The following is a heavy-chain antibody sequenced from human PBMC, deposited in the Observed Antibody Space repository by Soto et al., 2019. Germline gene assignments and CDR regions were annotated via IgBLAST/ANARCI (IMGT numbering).Heavy chain of an antibody. D-gene: IGHD2-15*01. J-gene: IGHJ4*02. CDR1: GGSISSGDYY. CDR3: ARRIGYCSGGSCYEGYYFDY. Sequence: QVQLQESGPGLVKPSQTLSLTCTVSGGSISSGDYYWSWIRQPPGKVLEWIGYIYYSGSTYYNPSLKSRVTISVDTSKNQFSLKLSSVTAADTAVYYCARRIGYCSGGSCYEGYYFDYWGQGTLVTVSS. CDR2: IYYSGST. V-gene: IGHV4-30-4*01.